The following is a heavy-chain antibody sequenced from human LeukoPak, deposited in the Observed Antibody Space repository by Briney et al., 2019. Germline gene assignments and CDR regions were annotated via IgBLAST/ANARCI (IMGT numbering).Heavy chain of an antibody. CDR2: ISGSGGST. CDR3: AKGARSSLPNFAWFDP. CDR1: GFTVSSNY. V-gene: IGHV3-23*01. J-gene: IGHJ5*02. D-gene: IGHD2-15*01. Sequence: PGGSLRLSCAASGFTVSSNYMSWVRQAPGKGLEWVSAISGSGGSTYYADSVKGRFTISRDNSKNTLFLQMNSLRAEDTAVYYCAKGARSSLPNFAWFDPWGQGTLVTVSS.